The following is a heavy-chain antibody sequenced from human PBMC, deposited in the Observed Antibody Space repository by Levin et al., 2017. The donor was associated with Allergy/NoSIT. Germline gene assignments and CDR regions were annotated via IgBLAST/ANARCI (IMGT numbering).Heavy chain of an antibody. CDR3: AIAPQGVYESFDY. D-gene: IGHD2/OR15-2a*01. CDR1: GYTFTSYA. CDR2: INAGNGNT. J-gene: IGHJ4*02. Sequence: GESLKISCKASGYTFTSYAMHWVRQAPGQRLEWMGWINAGNGNTKYSQKFQGRVTITRDTSASTAYMELSSLRSEDTAVYYCAIAPQGVYESFDYWGQGTLVTVSS. V-gene: IGHV1-3*01.